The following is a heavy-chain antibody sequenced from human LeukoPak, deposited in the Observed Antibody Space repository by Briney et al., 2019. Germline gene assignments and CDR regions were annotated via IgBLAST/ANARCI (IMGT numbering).Heavy chain of an antibody. CDR3: ARDIAAAGTVFYYYYMDV. V-gene: IGHV4-4*07. D-gene: IGHD6-13*01. J-gene: IGHJ6*03. CDR1: GGSISSYY. Sequence: SETLSLTCTVSGGSISSYYWSWIRQPAGKGLEWIGRIYTSGSTNYNPSLKSRVTMSVDTSKNQFSLKLSSVTAADTAVYYCARDIAAAGTVFYYYYMDVWGKGTTVTVSS. CDR2: IYTSGST.